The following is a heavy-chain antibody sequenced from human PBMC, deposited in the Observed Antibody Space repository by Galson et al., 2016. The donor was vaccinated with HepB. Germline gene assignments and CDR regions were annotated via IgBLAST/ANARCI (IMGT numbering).Heavy chain of an antibody. CDR1: GDSVSSNSAG. CDR2: TYYRSKWHF. CDR3: ARSYLLGRGFGW. V-gene: IGHV6-1*01. Sequence: CAISGDSVSSNSAGWYWIRQSPSRSLEWLGRTYYRSKWHFDYAESVESRISINPDTAKNQFSLQLNSVTPDDTAVYYCARSYLLGRGFGWWGQGTLVTVSS. J-gene: IGHJ4*02. D-gene: IGHD7-27*01.